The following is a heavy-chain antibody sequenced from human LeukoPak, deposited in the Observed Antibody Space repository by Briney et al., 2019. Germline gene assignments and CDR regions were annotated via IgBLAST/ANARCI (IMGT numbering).Heavy chain of an antibody. J-gene: IGHJ4*02. CDR2: ISAYNGNI. Sequence: ASVKVSCKASGYTFTRYGISWVRQAPGQGLEWMGWISAYNGNIKYAQKLQGRVTMTTDTSTSTAYMELRSLRSDDTAVYYCARDCSGGSCYDGVDYWGQGTLVTVSS. V-gene: IGHV1-18*01. CDR1: GYTFTRYG. D-gene: IGHD2-15*01. CDR3: ARDCSGGSCYDGVDY.